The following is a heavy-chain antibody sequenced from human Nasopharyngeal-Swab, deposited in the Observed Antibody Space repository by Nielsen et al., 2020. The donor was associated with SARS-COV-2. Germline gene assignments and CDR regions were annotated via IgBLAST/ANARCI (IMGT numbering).Heavy chain of an antibody. CDR1: GFTFTTYA. CDR3: AKRLSCTSTSCYAFDY. D-gene: IGHD2-2*01. V-gene: IGHV3-23*01. CDR2: ISGIGDRT. Sequence: GESLKISCTASGFTFTTYAVSWVRQAPGKGLEWVSAISGIGDRTYYADSVQGRFTISRDNSKNTLYLQMNSLRAEDTAVYYCAKRLSCTSTSCYAFDYWGQGTLVTVSS. J-gene: IGHJ4*02.